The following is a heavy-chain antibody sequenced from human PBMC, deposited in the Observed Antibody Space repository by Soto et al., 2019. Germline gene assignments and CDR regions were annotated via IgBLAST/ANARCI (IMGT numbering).Heavy chain of an antibody. CDR2: IIPIFGTA. CDR3: AGPGADPYYYYGMGV. D-gene: IGHD3-10*01. V-gene: IGHV1-69*06. J-gene: IGHJ6*02. Sequence: QVQLVQSGAEVKKPGSSVKVSCKASGGTFSSYAISWVRQAPGQGLEWVGGIIPIFGTANYARKFQGRVTITADKSSNTADMALSSLRSEDTAVYYCAGPGADPYYYYGMGVWGQGTTVTVSS. CDR1: GGTFSSYA.